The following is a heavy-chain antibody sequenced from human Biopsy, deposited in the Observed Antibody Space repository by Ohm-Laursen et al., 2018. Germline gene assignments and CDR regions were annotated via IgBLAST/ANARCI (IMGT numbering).Heavy chain of an antibody. Sequence: GSLRLSCTASGFTFSPYTMTWVRQAPGKGLEWVSSISSSGNFMYYTDSVKGRFTISSDNAKNSHYLQMNSLRAEDTALYYCARIFLVGVTPGYGMDVWGQGTTVTVSS. CDR2: ISSSGNFM. D-gene: IGHD1-26*01. CDR1: GFTFSPYT. CDR3: ARIFLVGVTPGYGMDV. V-gene: IGHV3-21*01. J-gene: IGHJ6*02.